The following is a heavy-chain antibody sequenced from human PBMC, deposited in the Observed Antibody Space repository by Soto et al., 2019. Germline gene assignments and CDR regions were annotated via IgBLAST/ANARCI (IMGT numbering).Heavy chain of an antibody. D-gene: IGHD2-15*01. V-gene: IGHV5-51*01. CDR3: ARRGTTVVVAATSYYYYYMDV. J-gene: IGHJ6*03. CDR1: GYSFTSYW. CDR2: IYPGDSDT. Sequence: PGESLKISCKGSGYSFTSYWIGWVRQMPGKGLEWMGIIYPGDSDTRYSPSFQGQVTISADKSISTAYLQWSSLEASDTAMYYCARRGTTVVVAATSYYYYYMDVWGKGTTVTVSS.